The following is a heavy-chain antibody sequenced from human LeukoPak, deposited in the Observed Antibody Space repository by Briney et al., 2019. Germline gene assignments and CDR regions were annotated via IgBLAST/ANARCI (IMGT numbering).Heavy chain of an antibody. J-gene: IGHJ5*02. CDR1: GGSISSSSYY. CDR2: IYSSGST. CDR3: ARDQSRGRYFDWPSTNWFDP. Sequence: SETMPLTCTVSGGSISSSSYYWGWIRQPPGKGLEWIGRIYSSGSTYYNPSLKNRVTISVDTSKNQFSLKLSSVTAADTAVYYCARDQSRGRYFDWPSTNWFDPWGQGTLVTVSS. D-gene: IGHD3-9*01. V-gene: IGHV4-39*07.